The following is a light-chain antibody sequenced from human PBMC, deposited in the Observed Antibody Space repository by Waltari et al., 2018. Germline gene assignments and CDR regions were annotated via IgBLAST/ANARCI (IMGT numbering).Light chain of an antibody. CDR1: QSINNY. J-gene: IGKJ2*01. Sequence: DIQMTQSPPSLSASIGDSVTIPCRASQSINNYLSWCQQRPGKAPKLLIYAPSTLQSGVPSRFSGSGSGTDFTLTINNLQPEDFATYFCQQTYRTPYTFGQGTRLEIK. CDR3: QQTYRTPYT. CDR2: APS. V-gene: IGKV1-39*01.